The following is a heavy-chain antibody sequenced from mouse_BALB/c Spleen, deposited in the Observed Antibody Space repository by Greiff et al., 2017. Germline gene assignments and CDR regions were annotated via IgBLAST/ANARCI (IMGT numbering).Heavy chain of an antibody. V-gene: IGHV5-9-3*01. CDR3: ARRGTATGMDY. CDR1: GFTFSSYA. Sequence: EVQLVESGGGLVKPGGSLKLSCAASGFTFSSYAMSWVRQTPEKRLEWVATISSGGSYTYYPDSVKGRSTISRDNAKNTLYLQMSSLRSEDTAMYYCARRGTATGMDYWGQGTSVTVSS. CDR2: ISSGGSYT. J-gene: IGHJ4*01. D-gene: IGHD1-2*01.